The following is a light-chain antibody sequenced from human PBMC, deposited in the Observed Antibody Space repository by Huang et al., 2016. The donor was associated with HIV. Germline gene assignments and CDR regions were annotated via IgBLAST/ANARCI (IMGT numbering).Light chain of an antibody. Sequence: AVQLTQFPSSLSASVGDRVIITCRASQEISTSLAWYQYKPGQAPKLLLSAASNLHIGVSTRFGGESIGTYFTLFISSLQPEDVATYYCQQLHDYPVTFGGGTRLDIK. J-gene: IGKJ5*01. CDR2: AAS. CDR1: QEISTS. V-gene: IGKV1D-13*01. CDR3: QQLHDYPVT.